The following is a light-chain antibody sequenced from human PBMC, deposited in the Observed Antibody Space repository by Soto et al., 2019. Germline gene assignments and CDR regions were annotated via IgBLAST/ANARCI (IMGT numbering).Light chain of an antibody. CDR1: QSISSW. Sequence: IRMTQSPSSLSASTGDRVTITCRASQSISSWLAWYQQKPGKAPKLLIYDASSLESGVPSRFSGSGSGTEFTLTISSLQPDDFATYYCQQYNSYPLTFGGGTKVEIK. CDR3: QQYNSYPLT. CDR2: DAS. J-gene: IGKJ4*01. V-gene: IGKV1-5*01.